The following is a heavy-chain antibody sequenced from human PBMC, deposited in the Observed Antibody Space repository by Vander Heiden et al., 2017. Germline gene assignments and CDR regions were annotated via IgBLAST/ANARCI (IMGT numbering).Heavy chain of an antibody. V-gene: IGHV3-30*04. J-gene: IGHJ6*02. CDR3: ARGTYSSSSYYYYGMDV. CDR1: GFTFSSYA. CDR2: ISYDGSNK. Sequence: QVKLVESGGGVVQPGRSLRPTCAASGFTFSSYAMHWVRQAPGKGLEWVAVISYDGSNKYYADSVKGRFTISRDNSKNTLYLQMNSLRAEDTAVYYCARGTYSSSSYYYYGMDVWGQGTTVTVSS. D-gene: IGHD6-6*01.